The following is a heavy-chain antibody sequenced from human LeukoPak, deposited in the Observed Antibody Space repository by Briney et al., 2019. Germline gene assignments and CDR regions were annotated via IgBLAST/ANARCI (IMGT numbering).Heavy chain of an antibody. CDR3: GPREDSTTNAYDY. J-gene: IGHJ4*02. CDR1: GFSFSDYA. CDR2: ISGEGVTI. V-gene: IGHV3-23*01. Sequence: GGSLRLSCATSGFSFSDYAMSWVRQAPGKGLEWVTAISGEGVTIYYADSVKGRFTISRDNSKNTLYLQMNSLTAEDTAVYYCGPREDSTTNAYDYWGQGTLVTVSS. D-gene: IGHD2/OR15-2a*01.